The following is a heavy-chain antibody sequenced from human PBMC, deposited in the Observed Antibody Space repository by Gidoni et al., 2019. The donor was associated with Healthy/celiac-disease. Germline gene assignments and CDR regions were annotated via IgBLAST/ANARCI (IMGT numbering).Heavy chain of an antibody. CDR2: INHSGST. D-gene: IGHD3-3*01. J-gene: IGHJ6*02. V-gene: IGHV4-34*01. CDR3: KRLGKYYYYGMDV. Sequence: QVPLQQWGAGRLKPSETLSLTCAVYGGSFSGYYWSWIRQPPGKGLEWIGEINHSGSTNYNPSLKSRVTKVFGFRGDADTAVYYCAGITIFGVATHKRLGKYYYYGMDVWGQGTTVTVSS. CDR1: GGSFSGYY.